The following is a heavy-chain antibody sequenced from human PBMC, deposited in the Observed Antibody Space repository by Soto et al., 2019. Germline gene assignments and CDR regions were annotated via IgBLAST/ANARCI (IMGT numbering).Heavy chain of an antibody. D-gene: IGHD2-2*01. CDR3: AVSSSAKTYYYYGMDV. J-gene: IGHJ6*02. V-gene: IGHV3-48*03. CDR2: ISSSGSTI. CDR1: GFTFSSYE. Sequence: GSLRLSCAASGFTFSSYEMNWVRQAPGKGLEWVSYISSSGSTIYYADSVKGRFTISRDNAKNSLYLQMNSLRAEDTAVYYCAVSSSAKTYYYYGMDVWGQGTQVTVSS.